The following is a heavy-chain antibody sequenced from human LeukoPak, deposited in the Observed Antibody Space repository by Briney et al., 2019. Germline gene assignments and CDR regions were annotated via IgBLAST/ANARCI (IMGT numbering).Heavy chain of an antibody. D-gene: IGHD6-6*01. Sequence: GGSLRLSCAASGFTFSSYSMNWVRQAPGKGLEWVSSISSSSSYIYYADSVKGRFTISRDNAKNSLYLQMNSLRAEDTAVYYCARGHPLAARGGVFDYWGQGTLVTVSS. V-gene: IGHV3-21*01. J-gene: IGHJ4*02. CDR3: ARGHPLAARGGVFDY. CDR1: GFTFSSYS. CDR2: ISSSSSYI.